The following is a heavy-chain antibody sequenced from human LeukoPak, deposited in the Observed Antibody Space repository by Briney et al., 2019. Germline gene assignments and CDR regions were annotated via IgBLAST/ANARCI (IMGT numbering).Heavy chain of an antibody. CDR3: ATIGIVGATRPIDY. CDR1: GYTFTDYY. CDR2: VDPEDGET. D-gene: IGHD1-26*01. J-gene: IGHJ4*02. V-gene: IGHV1-69-2*01. Sequence: GASVKVSCKASGYTFTDYYMHWVQQAPGKGLEWMGRVDPEDGETIYAEKFQGRVTITADTSTDTAYMELSSLRSEDTAVYYCATIGIVGATRPIDYWGQGTLVTVSS.